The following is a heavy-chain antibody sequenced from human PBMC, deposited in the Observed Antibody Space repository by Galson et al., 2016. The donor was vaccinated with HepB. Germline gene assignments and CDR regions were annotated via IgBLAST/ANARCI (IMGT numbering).Heavy chain of an antibody. Sequence: SETLSLTCAVYGGSFSGYYWSWIRQPPGKGLEWIGQINHSGSSNYNPSLKSRVTISVDTSKKELSLKINSVTAADSAVYFCARPFAYGPRSSFNLWGQGSVVIVSS. D-gene: IGHD3-10*01. CDR3: ARPFAYGPRSSFNL. CDR2: INHSGSS. J-gene: IGHJ4*03. V-gene: IGHV4-34*01. CDR1: GGSFSGYY.